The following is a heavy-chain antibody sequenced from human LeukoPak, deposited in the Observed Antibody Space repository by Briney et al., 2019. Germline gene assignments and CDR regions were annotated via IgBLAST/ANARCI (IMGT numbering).Heavy chain of an antibody. J-gene: IGHJ4*02. Sequence: PGGSLRLSCAASGFTFSNDWMNWVRQAPGKGLEWVANINQDGRKKNYVDSVKDRFTISRDNAKSTLYLQMNSLRAEDTAVYYCAKGQKLFGGIIVFIDYWGQGVLVTVSS. CDR3: AKGQKLFGGIIVFIDY. CDR1: GFTFSNDW. D-gene: IGHD3-16*02. CDR2: INQDGRKK. V-gene: IGHV3-7*03.